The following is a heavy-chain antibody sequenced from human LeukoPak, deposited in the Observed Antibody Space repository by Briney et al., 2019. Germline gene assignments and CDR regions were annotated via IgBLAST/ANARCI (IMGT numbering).Heavy chain of an antibody. V-gene: IGHV3-23*01. CDR2: ISGSGGST. CDR3: AKDGTKTNIVVVVAAERDY. D-gene: IGHD2-15*01. J-gene: IGHJ4*02. CDR1: GFTFSSYA. Sequence: GGSLRLSCAASGFTFSSYAMSWVREAPGKGLEWVSAISGSGGSTYYADSVKGRFTISRDNSKNTLYLQMNSLRAEDTAVYYCAKDGTKTNIVVVVAAERDYWGQGTLVTVSS.